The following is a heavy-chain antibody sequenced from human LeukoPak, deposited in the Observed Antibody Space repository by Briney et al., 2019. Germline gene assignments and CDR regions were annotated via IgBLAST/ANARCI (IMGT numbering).Heavy chain of an antibody. CDR1: GYTFTSYG. J-gene: IGHJ4*02. D-gene: IGHD2-2*01. CDR2: IIPIFGTA. V-gene: IGHV1-69*06. Sequence: SVKVSCKASGYTFTSYGISWVRQAPGQGLEWMGGIIPIFGTANYAQKFQGRVTITADKSTSTAYMELSSPRSEDTAVYYCARDRYCSSTSCYLVDWGQGTLVTVSS. CDR3: ARDRYCSSTSCYLVD.